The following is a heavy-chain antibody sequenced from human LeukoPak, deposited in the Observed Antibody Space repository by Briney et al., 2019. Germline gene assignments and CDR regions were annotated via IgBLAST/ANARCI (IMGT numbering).Heavy chain of an antibody. J-gene: IGHJ4*02. V-gene: IGHV3-9*03. Sequence: GGSLRLSCAASGFTFDDYAMHWVRQAPGKGLEWVSGISWNSGSIGYADSVKGRFTISRDNAKNSLYLQMNSLRAEDMALYYCARQWLVLDYWGQGTLVTVSS. D-gene: IGHD6-19*01. CDR2: ISWNSGSI. CDR3: ARQWLVLDY. CDR1: GFTFDDYA.